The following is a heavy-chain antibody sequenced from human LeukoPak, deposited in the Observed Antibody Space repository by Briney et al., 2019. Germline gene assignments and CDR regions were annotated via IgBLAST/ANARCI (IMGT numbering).Heavy chain of an antibody. Sequence: SETLSLTCTVSGVSISSYYWSWIRQPPGKGLEWIGYIYYSGSTNYNPSLKSRVTISVDTSKNQFSLKLSSVTAADTAVYYCARGSDGDSLSNWGQGTLVTVSS. J-gene: IGHJ4*02. CDR3: ARGSDGDSLSN. CDR1: GVSISSYY. V-gene: IGHV4-59*01. D-gene: IGHD2-21*02. CDR2: IYYSGST.